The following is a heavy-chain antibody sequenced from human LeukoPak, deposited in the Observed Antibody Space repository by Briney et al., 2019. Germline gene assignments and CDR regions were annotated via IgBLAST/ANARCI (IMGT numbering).Heavy chain of an antibody. V-gene: IGHV4-59*01. J-gene: IGHJ4*02. CDR1: GGSISSYY. D-gene: IGHD1-26*01. CDR2: IYYSGST. CDR3: ARVTGSGSYGLDY. Sequence: SETLSLTCTVSGGSISSYYWSWIRQPPGKGPEWIEYIYYSGSTNYNPSLKSRVTISVDTSKNQFSLKLSSVTAADTAVYYCARVTGSGSYGLDYWGQGTLVTVSS.